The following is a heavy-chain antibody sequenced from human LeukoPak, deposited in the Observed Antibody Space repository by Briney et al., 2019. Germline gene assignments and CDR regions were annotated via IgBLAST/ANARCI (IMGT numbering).Heavy chain of an antibody. D-gene: IGHD5-24*01. V-gene: IGHV3-13*01. J-gene: IGHJ6*02. Sequence: QTGGSLRLSCAASGFTFSSYDMHWVRHATGKGLEWVSAIGTAGDTYYPGSVKGRFTISRENAKNSLYLQMNSLRAGDTAVYYCARVRRDGYNRYYYYGMDVWGQGTTVTVSS. CDR2: IGTAGDT. CDR1: GFTFSSYD. CDR3: ARVRRDGYNRYYYYGMDV.